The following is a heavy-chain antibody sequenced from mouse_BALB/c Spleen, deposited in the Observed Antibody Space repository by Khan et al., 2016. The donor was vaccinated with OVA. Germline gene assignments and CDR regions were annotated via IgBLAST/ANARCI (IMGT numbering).Heavy chain of an antibody. J-gene: IGHJ2*01. V-gene: IGHV1-7*01. Sequence: QVQLQQSGAELAKPGASVKMSCKASGYTFINYWILWVKQRPGQGLEWIGYINPCTGYTEYNQNFKDKATLTADKSSSTAYMQLGSLTSEDSAVYYCAIRCLRWDFDYWGQGTTLTVSS. CDR3: AIRCLRWDFDY. CDR1: GYTFINYW. D-gene: IGHD1-1*01. CDR2: INPCTGYT.